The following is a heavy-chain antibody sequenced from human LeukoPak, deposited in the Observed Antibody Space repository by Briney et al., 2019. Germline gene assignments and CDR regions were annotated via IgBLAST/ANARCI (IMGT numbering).Heavy chain of an antibody. CDR1: GFTVSSNY. J-gene: IGHJ4*02. Sequence: GGSLRLSCAASGFTVSSNYMSWVRQAPGKGLEWVSVIYSGGSTYYADSVKGRFTISRDNAKNSLYLQMNSLRAEDTAVYYCARQAYYDSSGYYLYWGQGTLVTVSS. CDR2: IYSGGST. V-gene: IGHV3-53*01. CDR3: ARQAYYDSSGYYLY. D-gene: IGHD3-22*01.